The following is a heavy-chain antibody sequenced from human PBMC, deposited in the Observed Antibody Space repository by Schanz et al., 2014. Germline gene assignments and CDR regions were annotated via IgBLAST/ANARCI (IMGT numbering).Heavy chain of an antibody. CDR1: TFTFSSDW. J-gene: IGHJ4*02. Sequence: EVQLLESGGGLVQPGGSLRLSCAASTFTFSSDWMSWVRQAPGKGLEWVANIKEDGSVKDYVDSVKGRFTMSRDNAKNSVFLQMNSLRAEDTAVYYCVRDSFFAFDYWGQGTLXTVSS. D-gene: IGHD3-3*01. CDR3: VRDSFFAFDY. CDR2: IKEDGSVK. V-gene: IGHV3-7*01.